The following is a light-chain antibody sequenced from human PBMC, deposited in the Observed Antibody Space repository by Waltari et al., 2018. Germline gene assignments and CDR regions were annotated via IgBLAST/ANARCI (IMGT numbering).Light chain of an antibody. J-gene: IGKJ5*01. CDR1: QSLIHSDGNTY. CDR3: MQGTHWPPIT. CDR2: KVS. V-gene: IGKV2-30*02. Sequence: VVLTRSPLSLPVTLGQPASISCRSSQSLIHSDGNTYLNWFQQRPGQSPRRLIYKVSNRDSGVPDRFSGSGSGTDFTLKISRVEAEDVGVYYCMQGTHWPPITFGQGTRLEIK.